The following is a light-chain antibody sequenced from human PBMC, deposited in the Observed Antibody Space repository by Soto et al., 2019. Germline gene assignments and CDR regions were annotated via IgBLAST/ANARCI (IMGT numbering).Light chain of an antibody. V-gene: IGKV3-15*01. CDR2: GAS. CDR1: QSVSSN. J-gene: IGKJ1*01. Sequence: EIVMTQSPATLSVSPGERATLSCRASQSVSSNLAWYQQKPGQAPRLLIYGASTRATGMPARFSGSGSGTEFTLTISSRQSEDFAVYYCQQYDNWPPWTFGRGAKVEIK. CDR3: QQYDNWPPWT.